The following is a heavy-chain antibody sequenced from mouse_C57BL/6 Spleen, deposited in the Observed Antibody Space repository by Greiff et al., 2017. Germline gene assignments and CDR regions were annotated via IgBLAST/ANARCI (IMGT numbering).Heavy chain of an antibody. Sequence: QVQLQQPGAELVRPGSSVKLSCKVSGYTFTSYWLHWVKQRPLQGLEWIGNFDPSDSETPYNQQFKDKATLHVDKSASTAYMQLSSLTSEDAAVYYCALRYSNYDWFAYWGQGTLVTVSA. CDR2: FDPSDSET. J-gene: IGHJ3*01. CDR1: GYTFTSYW. D-gene: IGHD2-5*01. V-gene: IGHV1-52*01. CDR3: ALRYSNYDWFAY.